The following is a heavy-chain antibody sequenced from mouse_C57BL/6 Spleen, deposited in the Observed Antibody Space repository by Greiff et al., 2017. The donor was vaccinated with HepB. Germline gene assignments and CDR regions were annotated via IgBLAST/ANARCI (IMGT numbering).Heavy chain of an antibody. CDR2: IYPGSGST. Sequence: VQLQQSGAELVKPGASVKMSCKASGYTFTSYWITWVKQRPGQGLEWIGDIYPGSGSTNYNEKFKSKATLTVDTSSSTAYMQLSSLTSEDSAVYYCARGGLRRRGFDYGGQGTTLTVSS. J-gene: IGHJ2*01. V-gene: IGHV1-55*01. CDR3: ARGGLRRRGFDY. D-gene: IGHD1-1*01. CDR1: GYTFTSYW.